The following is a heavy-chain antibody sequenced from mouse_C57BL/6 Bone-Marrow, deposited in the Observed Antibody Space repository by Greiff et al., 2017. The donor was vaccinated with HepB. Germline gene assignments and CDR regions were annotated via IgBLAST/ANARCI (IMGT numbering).Heavy chain of an antibody. CDR1: GFTFSSYA. V-gene: IGHV5-4*01. CDR2: ISDGGSYT. J-gene: IGHJ2*01. D-gene: IGHD4-1*01. CDR3: ARDLTGTRDY. Sequence: EVMLVESGGGLVKPGGSLKLSCAASGFTFSSYAMSWVRQTPEKRLEWVATISDGGSYTYYPDNVKGRFTISRDNAKNNLYLQRSHLKSEDTAMYYCARDLTGTRDYWGQGTTLTVSS.